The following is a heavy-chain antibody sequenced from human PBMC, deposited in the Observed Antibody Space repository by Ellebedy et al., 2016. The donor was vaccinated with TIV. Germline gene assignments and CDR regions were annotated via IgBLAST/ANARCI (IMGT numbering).Heavy chain of an antibody. CDR2: IYYSGST. CDR3: ARLFHSGGLWAFDI. Sequence: SETLSLXXTVSGGSISSGGYYWSWIRQHPGKGLEWIGYIYYSGSTYYNPSLKSRVTISVDTSKNQFSLKLRSVTAADTAVYYCARLFHSGGLWAFDIWGQGTMVTVSP. V-gene: IGHV4-31*03. J-gene: IGHJ3*02. CDR1: GGSISSGGYY. D-gene: IGHD5-12*01.